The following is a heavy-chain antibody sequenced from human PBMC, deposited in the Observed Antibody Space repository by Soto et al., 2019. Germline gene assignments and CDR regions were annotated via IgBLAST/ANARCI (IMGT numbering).Heavy chain of an antibody. CDR2: INAGNGNT. V-gene: IGHV1-3*01. D-gene: IGHD3-10*01. CDR3: ATDMGFGLSDY. Sequence: QVQLVQSGAEVKKPGASVKVSCKASGYTFTSYAMHWVRQAPGQRLEWMRWINAGNGNTKYSQKFKGRVAITRETTASTAYMQLSSLRPEDTGVYYRATDMGFGLSDYRSQGHPVTLSS. CDR1: GYTFTSYA. J-gene: IGHJ4*02.